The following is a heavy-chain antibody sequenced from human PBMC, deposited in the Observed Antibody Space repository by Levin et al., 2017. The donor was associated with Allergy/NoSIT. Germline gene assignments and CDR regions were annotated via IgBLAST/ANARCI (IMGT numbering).Heavy chain of an antibody. J-gene: IGHJ4*02. V-gene: IGHV4-39*01. D-gene: IGHD6-13*01. CDR3: ARHAGYSSNPGDY. CDR2: IYYSGST. CDR1: GGSISSSSYY. Sequence: SETLSLTCTVSGGSISSSSYYWGWIRQPPGKGLEWIGSIYYSGSTYYNPSLKSRVTISVDTSKNQFSLKLSSVTAADTAVYYCARHAGYSSNPGDYWGQGTLVTVSS.